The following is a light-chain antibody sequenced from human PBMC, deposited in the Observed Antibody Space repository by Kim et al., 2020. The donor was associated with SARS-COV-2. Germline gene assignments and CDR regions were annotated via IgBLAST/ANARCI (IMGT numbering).Light chain of an antibody. CDR1: QSVSSSY. CDR3: QQFGSSPRT. Sequence: APGGRATLSCRASQSVSSSYLAWYQQKPGQAPRLLIYGASSRATGIPDRFSGSGSGTDFTLTISTLEPEDFAVYYCQQFGSSPRTFGQGTKVDIK. J-gene: IGKJ1*01. V-gene: IGKV3-20*01. CDR2: GAS.